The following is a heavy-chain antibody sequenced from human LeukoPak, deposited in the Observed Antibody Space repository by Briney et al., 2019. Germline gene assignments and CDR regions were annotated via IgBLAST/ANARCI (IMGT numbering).Heavy chain of an antibody. CDR2: IKQDGSEK. Sequence: PPGGSLRLSCAASGFTFSSYWMSWVRPPPGKGLEWVANIKQDGSEKYYVDSGKGRFTISRDNAKNSLYLQMNSLRAEDTAVYYCARRRDSGSLQHFDYWGQGTLVTVSS. J-gene: IGHJ4*02. CDR3: ARRRDSGSLQHFDY. D-gene: IGHD1-26*01. V-gene: IGHV3-7*03. CDR1: GFTFSSYW.